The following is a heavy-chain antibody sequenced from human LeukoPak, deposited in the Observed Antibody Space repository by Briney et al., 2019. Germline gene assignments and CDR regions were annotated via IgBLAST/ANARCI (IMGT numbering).Heavy chain of an antibody. Sequence: PSETLPLTCTVSGGSISSYYWSWIRQPPGKGLEWIGYIYYSGSTNYNPSLKSRVTISVDTSKNQFSLKLSSVTAADTAVYYCARDGRAGDYYYYMDVWGKGTTVTISS. V-gene: IGHV4-59*01. D-gene: IGHD5-24*01. J-gene: IGHJ6*03. CDR2: IYYSGST. CDR3: ARDGRAGDYYYYMDV. CDR1: GGSISSYY.